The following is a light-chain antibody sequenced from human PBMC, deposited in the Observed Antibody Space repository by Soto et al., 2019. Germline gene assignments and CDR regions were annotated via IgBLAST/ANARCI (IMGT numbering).Light chain of an antibody. Sequence: EIVLTQSPGTLSLSPGERATLSCRASQSVSSNYLAWYQQKPGQAPRLLIYAASSRATGIPDRFSGSGSGTDFTLTISRLEPEDFAVYYCQQYSYSPLTFGGGTTVEVK. CDR1: QSVSSNY. CDR2: AAS. V-gene: IGKV3-20*01. CDR3: QQYSYSPLT. J-gene: IGKJ4*01.